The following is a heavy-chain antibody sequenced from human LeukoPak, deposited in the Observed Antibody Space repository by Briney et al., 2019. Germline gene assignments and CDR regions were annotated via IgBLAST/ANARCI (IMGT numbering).Heavy chain of an antibody. D-gene: IGHD5-12*01. CDR2: IYPTGST. Sequence: SETLSLTCTVSGYSISSGYYWGWIRQPPGKGLEWIGNIYPTGSTYYNPSLKSRVTISVDTSKNQFSLKLSSVTAADTAVYYCARQLRSTRYSGYGYYFDYWGQGTLVTVSS. J-gene: IGHJ4*02. V-gene: IGHV4-38-2*02. CDR1: GYSISSGYY. CDR3: ARQLRSTRYSGYGYYFDY.